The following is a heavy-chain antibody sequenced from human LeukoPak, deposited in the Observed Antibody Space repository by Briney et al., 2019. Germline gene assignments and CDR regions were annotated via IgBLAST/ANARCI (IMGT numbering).Heavy chain of an antibody. CDR3: VREHCSSTSCHFDY. J-gene: IGHJ4*02. CDR2: IYHSGST. V-gene: IGHV4-30-2*01. CDR1: GGSISSGGYY. Sequence: SETLSLTCTVSGGSISSGGYYWSWIRQPPGKGLEWIGYIYHSGSTYYNPSLKSRVTISVDRSKNQFSLKLSSVTAADTAVYYCVREHCSSTSCHFDYWGQGTLVTVSS. D-gene: IGHD2-2*01.